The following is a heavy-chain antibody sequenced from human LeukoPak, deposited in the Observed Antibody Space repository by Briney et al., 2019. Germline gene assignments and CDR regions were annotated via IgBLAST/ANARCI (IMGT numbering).Heavy chain of an antibody. CDR1: GYTFTGYY. Sequence: GASVKVSCKASGYTFTGYYMHWVRQAPGQGLEWVGRIIPILGITNYAQKFQGRVTITADKSTSTVYMEVSSLRSEDTAVYYCARNVASADSGFFDLWGRGTLVTVSS. V-gene: IGHV1-69*02. CDR3: ARNVASADSGFFDL. D-gene: IGHD6-13*01. CDR2: IIPILGIT. J-gene: IGHJ2*01.